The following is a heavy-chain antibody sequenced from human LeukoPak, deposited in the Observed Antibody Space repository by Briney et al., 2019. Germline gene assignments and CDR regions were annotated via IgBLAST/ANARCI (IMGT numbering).Heavy chain of an antibody. CDR2: INPNSGGS. D-gene: IGHD5-24*01. J-gene: IGHJ4*02. CDR3: AGDGYNSRRFFDY. CDR1: GYTFNAYY. V-gene: IGHV1-2*02. Sequence: ASVTVSCKTSGYTFNAYYMHWVRQAPGQGLEWMGWINPNSGGSNYAQKFQGRVTMTSDTSINTAYMELSRLISDDTAVYYCAGDGYNSRRFFDYWGQGTLVTVSS.